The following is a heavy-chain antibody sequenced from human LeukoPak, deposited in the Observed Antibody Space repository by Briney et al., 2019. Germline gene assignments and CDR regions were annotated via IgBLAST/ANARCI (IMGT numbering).Heavy chain of an antibody. CDR2: ISAYNGNT. J-gene: IGHJ5*02. V-gene: IGHV1-18*01. Sequence: GASVEVSCKASGYTFTSYGISWVRQAPGQGLEWMGWISAYNGNTNYAQKLQGRVTMTTDTSTSTAYMELRSLRSDDTAVYYCARDREIGSSRSHSSGLNWFDPWGQGTLVTVSS. CDR3: ARDREIGSSRSHSSGLNWFDP. D-gene: IGHD6-13*01. CDR1: GYTFTSYG.